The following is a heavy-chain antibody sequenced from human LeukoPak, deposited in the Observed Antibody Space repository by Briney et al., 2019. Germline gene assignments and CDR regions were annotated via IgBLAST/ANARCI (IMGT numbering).Heavy chain of an antibody. V-gene: IGHV3-30-3*01. Sequence: PGGSLRLSCAASGFTFSSYAMHWVRQAPGKGLEWVAVISYDGSNKYYADSVKGRFTISRDNSKNTLYLQMNSLRAEDTAVYYCAREGVSSGWYCIFDYWGQGTLVTVSS. J-gene: IGHJ4*02. D-gene: IGHD6-19*01. CDR3: AREGVSSGWYCIFDY. CDR1: GFTFSSYA. CDR2: ISYDGSNK.